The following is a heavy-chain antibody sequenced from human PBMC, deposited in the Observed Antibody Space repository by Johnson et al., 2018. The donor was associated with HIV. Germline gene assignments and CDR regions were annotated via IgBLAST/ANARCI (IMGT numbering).Heavy chain of an antibody. J-gene: IGHJ3*02. CDR3: AKDRALTYYYDSSGSDAFDI. Sequence: QVQLVESGGGLVQPGGSLRLSCAASQFTLSRYYMNCVRQAPGKGLEWVAFIRYDGSNKYYADSVKGRFTISRDNSKNTVYLQMNSLRAEDTAVYYCAKDRALTYYYDSSGSDAFDIWGQGTMVTVSS. V-gene: IGHV3-30*02. D-gene: IGHD3-22*01. CDR2: IRYDGSNK. CDR1: QFTLSRYY.